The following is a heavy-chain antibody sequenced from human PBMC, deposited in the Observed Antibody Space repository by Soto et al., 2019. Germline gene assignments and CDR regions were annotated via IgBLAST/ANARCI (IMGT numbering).Heavy chain of an antibody. J-gene: IGHJ4*02. CDR3: ARAVRGSYYDY. Sequence: QVQLQESGPGLVKPSQTLSLTCTVSGGSISSGDYYWSWIRQPPGKGLEWIGYIYYSGSTYYNPSLKSRLTLSLXTSKNQFSLKLSSVTAADTAVYYCARAVRGSYYDYWGQGTLVTVSS. D-gene: IGHD1-26*01. V-gene: IGHV4-30-4*01. CDR2: IYYSGST. CDR1: GGSISSGDYY.